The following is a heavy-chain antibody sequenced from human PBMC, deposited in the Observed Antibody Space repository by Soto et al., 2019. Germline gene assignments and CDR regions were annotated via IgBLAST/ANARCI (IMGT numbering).Heavy chain of an antibody. Sequence: GGSLRLSCAASGFTVSSNYMSWVRQAPGKGLEWVSVIYSGGSTYYADSVKGRFTISRDNSKNTLYLQMNSLRAEDTAVYYCARVETTETNDGGYFNGMDVWGQGTTVTVSS. CDR1: GFTVSSNY. J-gene: IGHJ6*02. CDR3: ARVETTETNDGGYFNGMDV. CDR2: IYSGGST. D-gene: IGHD4-17*01. V-gene: IGHV3-53*01.